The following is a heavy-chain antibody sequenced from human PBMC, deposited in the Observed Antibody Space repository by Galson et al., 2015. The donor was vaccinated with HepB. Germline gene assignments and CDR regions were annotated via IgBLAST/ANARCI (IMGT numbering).Heavy chain of an antibody. CDR1: GFTFSTNA. D-gene: IGHD2-8*02. V-gene: IGHV3-23*01. Sequence: SLRLSCAASGFTFSTNAISWVRQPPGRGLEWVSRITSSAIFTYYADSVKGRFTISRDDSRNTLYLQMNSLRAEDTAAYYCAKAGRDCTGESCYRRTNWFDSWGQGTLVTVSS. J-gene: IGHJ5*01. CDR2: ITSSAIFT. CDR3: AKAGRDCTGESCYRRTNWFDS.